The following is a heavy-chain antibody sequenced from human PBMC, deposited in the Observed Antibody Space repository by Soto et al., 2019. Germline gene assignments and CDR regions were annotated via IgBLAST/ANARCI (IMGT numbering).Heavy chain of an antibody. CDR1: GYTFTSYD. J-gene: IGHJ6*02. V-gene: IGHV1-8*01. Sequence: QVQLVQSGAEVKKPGASVKVSCKASGYTFTSYDINWVRQATGQGLEWMGWMNPNSGNTGYAQKFHGRVTMTRNTSISTAYMEQSSLRSEDTAVYYCAKKAIQGYYYGMDVWGQGTMVTVSS. CDR2: MNPNSGNT. CDR3: AKKAIQGYYYGMDV.